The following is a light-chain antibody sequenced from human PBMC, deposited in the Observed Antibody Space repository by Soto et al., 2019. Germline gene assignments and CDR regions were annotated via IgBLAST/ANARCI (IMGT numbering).Light chain of an antibody. CDR1: VSDVGNFGP. J-gene: IGLJ1*01. Sequence: QSVLTQPASASGSPGQSITISCTGSVSDVGNFGPVSWYQQHPGQVPKLIIYEGNRRPSGVSSRSSGSKSGNTAPLTISGLQAEDEADYYCCSYVGARTYVFGTGTKVTVL. CDR3: CSYVGARTYV. V-gene: IGLV2-23*01. CDR2: EGN.